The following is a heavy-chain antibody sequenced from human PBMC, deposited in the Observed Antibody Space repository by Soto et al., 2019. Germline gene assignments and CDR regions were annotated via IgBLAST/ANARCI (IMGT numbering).Heavy chain of an antibody. J-gene: IGHJ4*02. CDR1: GGTFSSYA. CDR3: ASSAYCGGDCYWGLDY. CDR2: IIPIFGTA. Sequence: SVKGSCKASGGTFSSYAISWVRQAPGQGLEWMGGIIPIFGTANYAQKFQGRVTITADESTSTAYMELSSLRSEDTAVYYCASSAYCGGDCYWGLDYWGQGTLVTVSS. D-gene: IGHD2-21*02. V-gene: IGHV1-69*13.